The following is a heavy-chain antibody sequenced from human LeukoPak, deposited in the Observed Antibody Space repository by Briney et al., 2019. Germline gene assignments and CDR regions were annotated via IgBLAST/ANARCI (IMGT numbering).Heavy chain of an antibody. CDR1: GFTFRSSA. CDR3: AKSGYNRFDY. Sequence: GGSLRLSCAASGFTFRSSAMSWVRQPPGKGLEWVSNISGSGSGGSTYYVDSVKGRFTISRDNSKNTLYLQMNSLRAEDTAVYYCAKSGYNRFDYWGQGTLVTVSS. J-gene: IGHJ4*02. V-gene: IGHV3-23*01. D-gene: IGHD5-24*01. CDR2: ISGSGSGGST.